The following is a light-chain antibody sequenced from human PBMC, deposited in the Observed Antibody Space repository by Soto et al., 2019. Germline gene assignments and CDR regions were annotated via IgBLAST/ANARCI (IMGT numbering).Light chain of an antibody. Sequence: IVITRSPLSLPVTPGEPASIACRSSQSLLHSNGYNYLDWYLQKPGQSPQLLIYLGSNRSSGVPDRFSGSGSGTDFTLKISRVEAEDVGVYYCMQALQTPFTFGPGTKVDSK. J-gene: IGKJ3*01. V-gene: IGKV2-28*01. CDR1: QSLLHSNGYNY. CDR3: MQALQTPFT. CDR2: LGS.